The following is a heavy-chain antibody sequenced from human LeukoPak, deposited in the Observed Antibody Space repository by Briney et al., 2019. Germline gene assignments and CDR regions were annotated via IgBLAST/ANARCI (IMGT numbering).Heavy chain of an antibody. CDR2: IFPSGGEI. CDR1: GFTFSTFA. D-gene: IGHD2/OR15-2a*01. V-gene: IGHV3-23*01. J-gene: IGHJ4*02. Sequence: GRSLRLSCAASGFTFSTFAMIWVRQPPGQGLEWVSSIFPSGGEIHYADSVRGRFTISRDNSKSTLSLQMNSLRAEDTAIYYCATYRQVLLPFESWGQGTLVTVSS. CDR3: ATYRQVLLPFES.